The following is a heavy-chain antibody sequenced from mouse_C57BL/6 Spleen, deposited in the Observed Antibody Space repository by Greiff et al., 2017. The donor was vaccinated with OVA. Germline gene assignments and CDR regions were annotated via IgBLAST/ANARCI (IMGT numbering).Heavy chain of an antibody. Sequence: VHVKQSGPELVKPGASVKISCKASGYSFTDYNMNWVKQSNGKSLEWIGVINPNYGTTSYNQKVKGQATLTVDQSSSTAYLQLNSLTSEDSAVYYCARVSYQGYFDYWGQGTTLTVSS. D-gene: IGHD3-2*02. CDR2: INPNYGTT. J-gene: IGHJ2*01. CDR1: GYSFTDYN. V-gene: IGHV1-39*01. CDR3: ARVSYQGYFDY.